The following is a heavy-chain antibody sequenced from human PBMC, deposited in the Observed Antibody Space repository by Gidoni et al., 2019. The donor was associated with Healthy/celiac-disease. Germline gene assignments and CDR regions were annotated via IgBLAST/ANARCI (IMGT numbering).Heavy chain of an antibody. D-gene: IGHD3-10*01. CDR2: ISYDGSNK. J-gene: IGHJ5*02. Sequence: QVQLVESGGGGVQPGRSLRLSCAALGFTISSYAMHWVRQAPGKGLEWVAVISYDGSNKYYADSVKGRFTISRDNSKNTLYLQMNSLRAEDTALYYCARANMVRGVYGQGWFDPWGQGTLVTVSS. V-gene: IGHV3-30*04. CDR1: GFTISSYA. CDR3: ARANMVRGVYGQGWFDP.